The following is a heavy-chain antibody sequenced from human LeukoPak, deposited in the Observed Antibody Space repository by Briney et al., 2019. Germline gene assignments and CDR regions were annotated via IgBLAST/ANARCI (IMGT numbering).Heavy chain of an antibody. D-gene: IGHD3-22*01. CDR3: ARDMDFGSPDYYDSSGSGVY. CDR1: GYTFTSYY. V-gene: IGHV1-46*01. CDR2: INPSGGST. J-gene: IGHJ4*02. Sequence: GASVKVSCKASGYTFTSYYMHWVRQAPGQGLEWMGIINPSGGSTSYAQKFQGRVTMTRDTSTSTVCMELSSLRSEDTAVYYCARDMDFGSPDYYDSSGSGVYWGQGTLVTVSS.